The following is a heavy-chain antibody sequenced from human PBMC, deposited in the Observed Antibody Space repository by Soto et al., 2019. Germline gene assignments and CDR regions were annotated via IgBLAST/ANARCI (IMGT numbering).Heavy chain of an antibody. CDR2: ISSSSSNI. D-gene: IGHD1-1*01. J-gene: IGHJ4*02. CDR3: ATSFITTVGTAA. CDR1: GFTFSNYG. Sequence: EVQLVESGGGLVQPGGSLRLSCEASGFTFSNYGRNWVRQAPGKGLEWVSHISSSSSNIYYAESVKGRFSIYRDNAKKSLYVQMSSLRGEDTAVYYWATSFITTVGTAAWGQGTPVTVSS. V-gene: IGHV3-48*01.